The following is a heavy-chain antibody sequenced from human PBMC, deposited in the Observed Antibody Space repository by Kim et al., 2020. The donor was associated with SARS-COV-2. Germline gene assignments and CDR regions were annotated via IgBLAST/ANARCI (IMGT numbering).Heavy chain of an antibody. J-gene: IGHJ4*02. Sequence: GGSLRLSCAASGFTFSSYSMNWVRQAPGKGLEWVSSISSSSSYIYYADSVKGRFTISRDNAKNSLYLQMNSLRAEDTAVYYCARDPLLWWLHTYFDYWGQGTLVTVSS. CDR2: ISSSSSYI. D-gene: IGHD5-12*01. CDR3: ARDPLLWWLHTYFDY. CDR1: GFTFSSYS. V-gene: IGHV3-21*01.